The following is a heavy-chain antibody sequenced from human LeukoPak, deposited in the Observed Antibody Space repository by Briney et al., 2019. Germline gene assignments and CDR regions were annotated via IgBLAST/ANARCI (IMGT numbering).Heavy chain of an antibody. CDR2: INTDGSST. D-gene: IGHD2-2*01. CDR3: ALRQSSTSPSAFEI. V-gene: IGHV3-74*01. Sequence: GGSLRLSCAASGFTFSSYWMHWVRQAPGKGLVWVSRINTDGSSTSYADSVKGRFTISRDNSKNTLYLQMNSLRAEDTAVYYCALRQSSTSPSAFEIWGQGTMVTVSS. J-gene: IGHJ3*02. CDR1: GFTFSSYW.